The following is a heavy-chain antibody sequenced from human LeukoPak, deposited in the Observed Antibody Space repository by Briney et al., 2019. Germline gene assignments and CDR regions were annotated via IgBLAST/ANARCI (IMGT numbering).Heavy chain of an antibody. D-gene: IGHD6-19*01. V-gene: IGHV3-30*02. CDR1: GFTFSSYG. CDR2: IRYDGSNK. J-gene: IGHJ4*02. CDR3: ARGPYTNGHYFDY. Sequence: GGSLRLSCAASGFTFSSYGMHRVRQAPGKGLEWVAFIRYDGSNKYYADSVKGRFTISRDNSKNTLYLQMNSLRAEDTAVYYCARGPYTNGHYFDYWGQGTLATVSS.